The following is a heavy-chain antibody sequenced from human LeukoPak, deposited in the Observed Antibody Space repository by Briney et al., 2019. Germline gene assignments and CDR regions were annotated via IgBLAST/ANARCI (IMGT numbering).Heavy chain of an antibody. CDR2: INHSGST. V-gene: IGHV4-34*01. CDR3: ATRPVVLRYFDWTDALDI. J-gene: IGHJ3*02. CDR1: GGSFSGYY. D-gene: IGHD3-9*01. Sequence: SETLSLTCAVYGGSFSGYYWSWIRQPPGKGLEWIGEINHSGSTNYNPSLKSRVTISVDTSKNQFSLKLSSVTAADTAVYYCATRPVVLRYFDWTDALDIWGQGTMVTVSS.